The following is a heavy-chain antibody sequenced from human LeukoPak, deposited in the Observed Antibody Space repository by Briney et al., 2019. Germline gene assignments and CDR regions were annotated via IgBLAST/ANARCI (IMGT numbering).Heavy chain of an antibody. V-gene: IGHV3-48*01. D-gene: IGHD4-11*01. J-gene: IGHJ4*02. CDR3: ARGLALGLTVTPKAFDY. Sequence: GGSLRLSCVVSGFTFDSYSMNWVRQAPGKGLEGIWHISNSGSPIYYADSVKGRFTISRDKDKSSLYLQMNSLAADDTAVYYCARGLALGLTVTPKAFDYWGQGILVTVSS. CDR2: ISNSGSPI. CDR1: GFTFDSYS.